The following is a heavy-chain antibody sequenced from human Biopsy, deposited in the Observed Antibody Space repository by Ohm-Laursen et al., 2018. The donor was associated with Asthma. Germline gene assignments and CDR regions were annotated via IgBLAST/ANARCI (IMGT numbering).Heavy chain of an antibody. Sequence: GTLSLTCTVSGGSISGFYWSWIRQPPGKGLEWIGNIYYTGTTNYNPSLKSRVSISVDTSKNQFSLKLTSVTAADTAVYYCAGDFGGWYYFDNWGQGSLVTVSS. CDR3: AGDFGGWYYFDN. J-gene: IGHJ4*02. V-gene: IGHV4-59*01. CDR2: IYYTGTT. D-gene: IGHD3-3*01. CDR1: GGSISGFY.